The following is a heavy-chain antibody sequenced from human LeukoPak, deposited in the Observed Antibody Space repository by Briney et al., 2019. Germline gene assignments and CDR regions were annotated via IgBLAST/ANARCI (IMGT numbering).Heavy chain of an antibody. J-gene: IGHJ5*02. D-gene: IGHD6-19*01. CDR1: GGSISSYY. V-gene: IGHV4-59*08. CDR3: TRVQWLFLNWFDP. CDR2: IYYSGST. Sequence: SETLSLTCTVSGGSISSYYWSWIRQPPGKGLEWIGYIYYSGSTNYNPSLKSRVTISVDTSKNQFSLKLSSVTAADTAVYYCTRVQWLFLNWFDPWGQRTLVTVSS.